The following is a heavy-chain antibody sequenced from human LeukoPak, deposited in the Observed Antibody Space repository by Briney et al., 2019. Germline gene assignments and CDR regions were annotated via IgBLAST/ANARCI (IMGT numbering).Heavy chain of an antibody. J-gene: IGHJ4*02. Sequence: PSETLSLTCTVSGGSISSYYWSWIRQPPGKGLEWIGYIYYSGSTNYNPSLKSRVTISVDTSKNQFSLKLSSVTAADTTVYYCARSKKYSSGRLDYWGQGTLVTVSS. V-gene: IGHV4-59*08. CDR2: IYYSGST. CDR1: GGSISSYY. CDR3: ARSKKYSSGRLDY. D-gene: IGHD6-19*01.